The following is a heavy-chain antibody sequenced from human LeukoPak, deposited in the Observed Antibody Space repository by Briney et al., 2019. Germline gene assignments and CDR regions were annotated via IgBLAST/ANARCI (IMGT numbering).Heavy chain of an antibody. J-gene: IGHJ5*02. V-gene: IGHV1-69*13. CDR3: ARGRGYCGSGSYNWFDP. CDR1: GGTFSSYA. CDR2: IIPIFGTA. D-gene: IGHD3-10*01. Sequence: SVKVSCKASGGTFSSYAISWVRQAPGQGLEWMGGIIPIFGTANYAQKFQGRVTITADESTSTAYMELSSLRSEDTAVYYCARGRGYCGSGSYNWFDPWGQGTLVTVSS.